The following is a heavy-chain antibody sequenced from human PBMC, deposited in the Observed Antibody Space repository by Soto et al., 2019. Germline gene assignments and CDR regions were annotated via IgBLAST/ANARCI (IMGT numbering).Heavy chain of an antibody. V-gene: IGHV4-59*08. CDR2: IYYSGST. CDR1: GGSISSYY. Sequence: SETLSLTCTVSGGSISSYYWSWIRQPPGKGLEWIGYIYYSGSTNYNPSLKSRATISVATSKNQFSLKLSSVTAAETAVYSSARRCGTGFEYWGQGPLVTASS. J-gene: IGHJ4*02. CDR3: ARRCGTGFEY. D-gene: IGHD2-15*01.